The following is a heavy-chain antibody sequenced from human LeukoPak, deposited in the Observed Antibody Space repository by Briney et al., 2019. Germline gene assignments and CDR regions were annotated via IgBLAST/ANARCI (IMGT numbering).Heavy chain of an antibody. CDR2: ISYSGST. J-gene: IGHJ4*02. CDR3: ARQRYYDILTGYYDVWYFDY. V-gene: IGHV4-39*01. D-gene: IGHD3-9*01. CDR1: GGSISSSNYY. Sequence: SETLSLTCTVSGGSISSSNYYWGWIRQPPGKGLQWIGSISYSGSTYYNPSLKSRVTVSVDTSNSQFYLKLSSVTAADTAVYYCARQRYYDILTGYYDVWYFDYWGQGTLVTVSS.